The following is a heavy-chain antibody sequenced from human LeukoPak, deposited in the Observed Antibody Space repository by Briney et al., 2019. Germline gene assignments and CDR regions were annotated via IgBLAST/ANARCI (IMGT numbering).Heavy chain of an antibody. D-gene: IGHD3-16*02. Sequence: GESLKISCKGSGYSFTSYWIGWVRPMPGKGLEWMGIIYPGDSDTRYSPSFQGQVTISADKSISTAYLQWSSLKASDTAMYYCASVVYDYVWGSYRYKGYDAFDIWGQGTMVTVSS. CDR1: GYSFTSYW. J-gene: IGHJ3*02. CDR2: IYPGDSDT. V-gene: IGHV5-51*01. CDR3: ASVVYDYVWGSYRYKGYDAFDI.